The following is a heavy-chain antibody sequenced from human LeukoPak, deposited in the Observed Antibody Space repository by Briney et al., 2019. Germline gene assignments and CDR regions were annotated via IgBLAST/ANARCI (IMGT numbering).Heavy chain of an antibody. J-gene: IGHJ4*02. CDR3: ARHYPRWYFGN. V-gene: IGHV4-59*08. Sequence: SETLSLTCTVSGGSISYYYWSWIRQPPGKGLEWIGYIYYSGTTNYNPSLKSRVTTSVDTSKNQFSLKLSSVTAADTAVYYCARHYPRWYFGNWGQGTLVTVSS. D-gene: IGHD3-16*02. CDR2: IYYSGTT. CDR1: GGSISYYY.